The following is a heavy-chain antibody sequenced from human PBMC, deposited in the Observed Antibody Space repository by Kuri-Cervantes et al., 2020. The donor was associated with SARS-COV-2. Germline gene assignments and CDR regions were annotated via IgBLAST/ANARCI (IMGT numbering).Heavy chain of an antibody. Sequence: SETLSLTCAVSGVSVSHGTYSWSWIRQPAGKGLEWIGHLDTSGTTTYNPSLKSRVTISLDTSKNQFSLKLSSVTAADTAVYYCARALAARADYWGQGTLVTVSS. CDR1: GVSVSHGTYS. D-gene: IGHD6-6*01. V-gene: IGHV4-61*09. CDR3: ARALAARADY. CDR2: LDTSGTT. J-gene: IGHJ4*02.